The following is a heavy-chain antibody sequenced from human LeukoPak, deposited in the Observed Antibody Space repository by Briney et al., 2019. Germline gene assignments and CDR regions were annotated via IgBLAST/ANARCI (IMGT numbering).Heavy chain of an antibody. CDR3: ARDGRTTVVTWANDY. J-gene: IGHJ4*02. Sequence: GGSLRLSCAASGFTFDDYGMSWVRQAPGKGLEWVSYISSSGSTIYYADSVKGRFTISRDNAKNSLYLQMNSLRAEDTAVYYCARDGRTTVVTWANDYWGQGTLVTVSS. D-gene: IGHD4-23*01. CDR2: ISSSGSTI. CDR1: GFTFDDYG. V-gene: IGHV3-11*04.